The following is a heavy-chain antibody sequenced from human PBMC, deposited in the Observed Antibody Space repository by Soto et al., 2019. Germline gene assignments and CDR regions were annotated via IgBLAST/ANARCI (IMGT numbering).Heavy chain of an antibody. Sequence: EVQLLESGGGLVQPGGSLRLSCAASGFTFSSYAMSWVRQAPGKGLEWVSAISGSGGSTYYADSVKGRFTISRDNSKNSLYVQMSSLCAADTSVYYSAKGTRWCGEFDYWGLGTLVTVSS. V-gene: IGHV3-23*01. J-gene: IGHJ4*02. CDR1: GFTFSSYA. D-gene: IGHD3-10*01. CDR2: ISGSGGST. CDR3: AKGTRWCGEFDY.